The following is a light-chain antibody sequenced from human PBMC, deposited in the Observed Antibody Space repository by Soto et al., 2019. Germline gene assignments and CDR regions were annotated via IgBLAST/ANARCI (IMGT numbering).Light chain of an antibody. V-gene: IGKV1-12*01. CDR3: QQSDSFPFT. Sequence: DIQMTQSPSYVSASEGDIVTITCRASQDIITWLAWFQQKPGKAPRLLIYSASTLQRGVPSRFSGSGSGTEFTLTINRLQPEDVATYFCQQSDSFPFTFGPGTKVDV. J-gene: IGKJ3*01. CDR1: QDIITW. CDR2: SAS.